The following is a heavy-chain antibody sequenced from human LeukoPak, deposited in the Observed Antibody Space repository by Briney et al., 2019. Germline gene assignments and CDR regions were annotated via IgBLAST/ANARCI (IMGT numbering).Heavy chain of an antibody. V-gene: IGHV3-23*01. D-gene: IGHD2-2*01. Sequence: QPGGSLRLSCAASGFTFSSYAMSWVRQAPGKGLEWVSAISGSGGSTYYADSVKGRFTISRDNSKNTLYLQMNSLRAEDTAVYYCAKDLYYALLAKYYYGMDVWGQGTTVTVSS. CDR2: ISGSGGST. J-gene: IGHJ6*02. CDR3: AKDLYYALLAKYYYGMDV. CDR1: GFTFSSYA.